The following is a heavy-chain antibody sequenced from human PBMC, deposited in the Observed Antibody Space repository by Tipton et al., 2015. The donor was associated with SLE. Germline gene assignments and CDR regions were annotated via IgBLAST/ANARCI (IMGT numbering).Heavy chain of an antibody. Sequence: TLSLTCSVSNGSISRSSYYWGWIRQPPGKGLEWIASIYYSGSTTYYNPSLKSRVTISVEPSNNQFSLLLTSVSAPDTAVYYCAGRRTGYRDAFDIWGQGTMVTVSS. CDR1: NGSISRSSYY. J-gene: IGHJ3*02. V-gene: IGHV4-39*01. D-gene: IGHD5-12*01. CDR3: AGRRTGYRDAFDI. CDR2: IYYSGSTT.